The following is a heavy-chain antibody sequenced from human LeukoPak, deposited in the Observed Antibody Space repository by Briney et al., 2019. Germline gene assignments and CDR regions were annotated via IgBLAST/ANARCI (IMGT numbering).Heavy chain of an antibody. CDR1: GFTFSSYD. V-gene: IGHV3-13*01. Sequence: PAGSLRLSCAASGFTFSSYDMHWVRQATGKGLEWVSAIGTAGDTYYPGSVKGRFTISRENAKNSLYLQMNSLRAGDTAVYYCARGSPGPTGYYFDYWGQGTLVTVSS. CDR2: IGTAGDT. J-gene: IGHJ4*02. CDR3: ARGSPGPTGYYFDY.